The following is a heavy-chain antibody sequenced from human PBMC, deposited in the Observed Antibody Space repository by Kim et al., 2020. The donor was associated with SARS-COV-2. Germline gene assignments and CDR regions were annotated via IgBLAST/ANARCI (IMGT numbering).Heavy chain of an antibody. CDR1: GVSISGDY. CDR2: ISYAGAM. CDR3: ARHLSGSGAFYNVGY. Sequence: SETLSLTCNVSGVSISGDYWSWVRQTPEKGLQWIASISYAGAMSYNPSLKSRVTISVDTSKNQVSLKLRSVTAADTAMYYCARHLSGSGAFYNVGYWGQGSLVTVSS. D-gene: IGHD3-10*01. J-gene: IGHJ4*02. V-gene: IGHV4-59*08.